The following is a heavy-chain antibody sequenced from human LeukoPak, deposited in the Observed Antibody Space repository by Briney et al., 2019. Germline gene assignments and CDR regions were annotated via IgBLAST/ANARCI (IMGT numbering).Heavy chain of an antibody. Sequence: GGSLRLSCAASGFTFSSYAMHWVRQAPGMGLEWVAVISYDGSNKYYADSVKGRFTISRDNSKNTLYLQMNSLRAEDTAVYYCARQWDDGYVYYYFDYWGQGTLVTVSS. CDR1: GFTFSSYA. CDR2: ISYDGSNK. CDR3: ARQWDDGYVYYYFDY. D-gene: IGHD5-24*01. J-gene: IGHJ4*02. V-gene: IGHV3-30-3*01.